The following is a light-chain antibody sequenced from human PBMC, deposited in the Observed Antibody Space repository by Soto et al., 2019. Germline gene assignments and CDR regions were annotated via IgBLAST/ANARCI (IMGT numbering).Light chain of an antibody. J-gene: IGLJ2*01. CDR3: SSYGGSNNDVV. V-gene: IGLV2-8*01. CDR1: SSDVGGYYY. CDR2: EVS. Sequence: QSALTQPPSASGSPGQSVTISCTGSSSDVGGYYYVSWYQQHPGKAPKLMIYEVSKRPSGVPDRFSGSKSGNTASLTVSGLQAEDEADYYCSSYGGSNNDVVFGGGTQLTVL.